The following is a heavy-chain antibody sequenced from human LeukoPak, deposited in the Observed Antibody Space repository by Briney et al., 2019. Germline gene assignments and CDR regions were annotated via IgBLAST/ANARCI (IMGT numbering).Heavy chain of an antibody. J-gene: IGHJ4*02. CDR3: ARVSSRVHDFWSGYFAYYFDY. CDR1: GYTLTELS. V-gene: IGHV1-24*01. D-gene: IGHD3-3*01. Sequence: ASVKVSCKVSGYTLTELSMHWVRQAPGKGLEWMGGFDPEDGETIYAQKFQGRVTMTEDTSTDTAYMELSRLRSDDTAVYYCARVSSRVHDFWSGYFAYYFDYWGQGTLVTVSS. CDR2: FDPEDGET.